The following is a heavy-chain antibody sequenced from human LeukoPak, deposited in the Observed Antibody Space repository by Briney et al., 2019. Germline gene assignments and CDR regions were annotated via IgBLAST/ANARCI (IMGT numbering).Heavy chain of an antibody. Sequence: PSETLSLTCTVSGVSISTYYWSWIRQPPGKGLEWIGYIYYSGSTNYNPSLKSRVTISVDTSKNQFSLKLSYVTAADTAVYFCARESSWGNFDYWGQGTLVTVSS. CDR2: IYYSGST. CDR3: ARESSWGNFDY. J-gene: IGHJ4*02. D-gene: IGHD7-27*01. CDR1: GVSISTYY. V-gene: IGHV4-59*01.